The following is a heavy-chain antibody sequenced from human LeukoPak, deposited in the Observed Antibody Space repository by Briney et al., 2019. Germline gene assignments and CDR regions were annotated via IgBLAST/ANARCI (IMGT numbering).Heavy chain of an antibody. Sequence: GGSLRLSCAASGLGISIFEMSWVRQAPGKGLEWVSFISPDTRAIHYADSVKGRFTISRDSATNSLYLQMNNLRSEDTAVYYCATSLSGWFGPSANHWGQGTLVTVSS. CDR3: ATSLSGWFGPSANH. V-gene: IGHV3-48*03. CDR2: ISPDTRAI. CDR1: GLGISIFE. J-gene: IGHJ5*02. D-gene: IGHD6-19*01.